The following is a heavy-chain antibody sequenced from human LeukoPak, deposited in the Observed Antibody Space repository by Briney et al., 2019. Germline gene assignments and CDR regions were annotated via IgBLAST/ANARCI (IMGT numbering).Heavy chain of an antibody. CDR2: IKSKTDGCTT. D-gene: IGHD4-17*01. CDR1: GFTLSNAW. J-gene: IGHJ4*02. V-gene: IGHV3-15*01. Sequence: PGGSLRLSCAASGFTLSNAWMSWGRQARGKGVEWVGRIKSKTDGCTTDYAETVKDRFTISRDDSKNTLYLQMNSLKTEDTAVYYCTTDDYVGNYWGQGTLVTVSS. CDR3: TTDDYVGNY.